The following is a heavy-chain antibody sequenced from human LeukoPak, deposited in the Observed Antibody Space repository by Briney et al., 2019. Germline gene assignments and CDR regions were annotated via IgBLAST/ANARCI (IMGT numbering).Heavy chain of an antibody. CDR2: ISSSSSYI. J-gene: IGHJ4*02. Sequence: GGSLRLSCAASGFTFSSYSMNWVRQAPGKGLEWVSSISSSSSYIYYADSVKGRFTISRDNAKNSLYLQMNSLRAEDTAVYYCARPDYGDYVLDCWGQGTLVTVSS. D-gene: IGHD4-17*01. CDR1: GFTFSSYS. CDR3: ARPDYGDYVLDC. V-gene: IGHV3-21*01.